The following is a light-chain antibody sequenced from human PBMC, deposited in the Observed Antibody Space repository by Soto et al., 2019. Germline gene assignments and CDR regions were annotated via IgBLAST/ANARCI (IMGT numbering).Light chain of an antibody. Sequence: IVMTQSPDTLAVSLGERATINCKSSQSVLYSSNNKNYLAWYQQKPGQPPKLLIYWASTRESGVPDRFSGSGSGTDFTLTISSLQAEDVAVYYCQQYYSTLVTLGQGTRLEIK. J-gene: IGKJ5*01. V-gene: IGKV4-1*01. CDR3: QQYYSTLVT. CDR1: QSVLYSSNNKNY. CDR2: WAS.